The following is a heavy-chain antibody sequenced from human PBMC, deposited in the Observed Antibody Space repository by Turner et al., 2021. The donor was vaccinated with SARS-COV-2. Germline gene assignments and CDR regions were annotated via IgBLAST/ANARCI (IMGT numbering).Heavy chain of an antibody. CDR2: IIPIFGRA. Sequence: QVQLVQSGAEVKKPGSSVKVSCKASGGTFSSYAISWVRQAPGQGLEWMGGIIPIFGRANYAQKFEGRVTITADKSTSTAYMELSSLRSDDTAVYYCARSWRMSNSDFDHWGQGTLVTVSS. CDR3: ARSWRMSNSDFDH. V-gene: IGHV1-69*06. CDR1: GGTFSSYA. J-gene: IGHJ4*02. D-gene: IGHD6-13*01.